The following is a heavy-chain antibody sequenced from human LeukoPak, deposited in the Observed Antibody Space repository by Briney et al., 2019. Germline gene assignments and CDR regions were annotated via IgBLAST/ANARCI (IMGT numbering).Heavy chain of an antibody. CDR1: GFTFINYG. CDR2: ISYDATNK. J-gene: IGHJ4*02. CDR3: ARVDTAMGSLDY. V-gene: IGHV3-30*03. D-gene: IGHD5-18*01. Sequence: GRSLRLSCAASGFTFINYGMHWVRQAPGKGLEWVAAISYDATNKYYADSVKGRFTISRDNSKNTLYLQVNSLRAEDTAVYYCARVDTAMGSLDYWGQGTLVTVSS.